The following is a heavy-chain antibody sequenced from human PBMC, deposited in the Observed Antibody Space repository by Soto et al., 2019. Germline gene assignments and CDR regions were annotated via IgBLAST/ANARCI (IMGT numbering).Heavy chain of an antibody. D-gene: IGHD2-2*01. CDR2: ISYDGSNK. CDR1: GFIFNTYD. V-gene: IGHV3-30*18. CDR3: AKGQHCSSTSCYFYYYGMDV. J-gene: IGHJ6*02. Sequence: GGSLRLSCAASGFIFNTYDMHWVRQAPGKGLEWVAIISYDGSNKYYADSVKGRLTISRDNSKKMLYLQMNSLRPEDTAVYYCAKGQHCSSTSCYFYYYGMDVWGQGTKVTVSS.